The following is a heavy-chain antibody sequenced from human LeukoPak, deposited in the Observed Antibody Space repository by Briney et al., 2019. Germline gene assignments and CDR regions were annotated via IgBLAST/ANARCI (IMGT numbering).Heavy chain of an antibody. CDR2: IIPIFGTA. CDR3: ARSSRSDGYNYFDY. V-gene: IGHV1-69*06. J-gene: IGHJ4*02. D-gene: IGHD5-24*01. CDR1: GGTFSSYA. Sequence: ASVKVSCKASGGTFSSYAISWVRQAPGQGLEWMGGIIPIFGTANYAQKFQGRDTITADKSTSTAYVELSSLRSEDTAVYYCARSSRSDGYNYFDYWGQGTLVTVSS.